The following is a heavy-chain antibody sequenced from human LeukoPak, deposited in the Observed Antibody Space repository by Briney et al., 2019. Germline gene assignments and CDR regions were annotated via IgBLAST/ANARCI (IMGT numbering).Heavy chain of an antibody. Sequence: SVKVSCKASGGTFSSYAISWVRQAPGQGLEWMGGIIPIFGTANYAQKSQGRVTITADESTSTAYMELSSLRSEDTAVYYCATDYYYDSSGSNAFDIWGQGTMVTVSS. D-gene: IGHD3-22*01. CDR3: ATDYYYDSSGSNAFDI. J-gene: IGHJ3*02. CDR2: IIPIFGTA. CDR1: GGTFSSYA. V-gene: IGHV1-69*13.